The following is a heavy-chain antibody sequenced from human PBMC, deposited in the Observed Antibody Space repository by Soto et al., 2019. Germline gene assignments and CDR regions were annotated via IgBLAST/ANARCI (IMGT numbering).Heavy chain of an antibody. CDR2: INHSGST. CDR3: ARSVMGFFRLRWFDP. J-gene: IGHJ5*02. V-gene: IGHV4-34*01. D-gene: IGHD3-10*01. CDR1: GGSFSGYY. Sequence: QVQLQQWGAGLLKPSETLSLTCAVYGGSFSGYYWSWIRQPPGKGLEWIGEINHSGSTNYNPSLNGRVTISVDTSKTQFSLQLSSVTAADTAVYYCARSVMGFFRLRWFDPWGQGTLVTVSS.